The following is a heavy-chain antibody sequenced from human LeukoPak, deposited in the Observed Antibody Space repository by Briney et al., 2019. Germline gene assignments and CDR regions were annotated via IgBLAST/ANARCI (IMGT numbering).Heavy chain of an antibody. D-gene: IGHD1-7*01. CDR3: ARDSAGTTDYYFDY. Sequence: GGSLRLSCAASGFTFSSYAMHWVRQAPGKGVEYVSAISSNGGSTYYANSVKGRFTISRDNSKNTLYLQMGSLRAEDMAMYYCARDSAGTTDYYFDYWGQGTLVTVSS. J-gene: IGHJ4*02. CDR2: ISSNGGST. V-gene: IGHV3-64*01. CDR1: GFTFSSYA.